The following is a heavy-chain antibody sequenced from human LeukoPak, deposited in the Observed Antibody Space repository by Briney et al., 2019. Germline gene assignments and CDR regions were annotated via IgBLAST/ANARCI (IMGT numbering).Heavy chain of an antibody. V-gene: IGHV3-74*01. CDR3: ARGTSTAQDY. CDR1: GFSFSNYW. J-gene: IGHJ4*02. D-gene: IGHD1-1*01. Sequence: GGSLRLSCTASGFSFSNYWMQWVRQAPGMGLVWVSRISSDGSSASYADSVKGRFTISRDNAKNTLYLQMNSLRDEDTALYYCARGTSTAQDYWGRGTLVTVSS. CDR2: ISSDGSSA.